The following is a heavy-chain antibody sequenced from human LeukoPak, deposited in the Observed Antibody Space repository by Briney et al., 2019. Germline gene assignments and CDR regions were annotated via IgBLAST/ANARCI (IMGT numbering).Heavy chain of an antibody. CDR2: ISYDGSNK. Sequence: GGSLRLSCAASGFTFSSYGMHWVRQAPGKGLEWVAVISYDGSNKYYADSVKGRFTISRDNSKNTLYLQMNSLRAEDTAVYYCARDVYYGSGSYLFDYWGQGTLVTVSS. D-gene: IGHD3-10*01. J-gene: IGHJ4*02. V-gene: IGHV3-30*03. CDR3: ARDVYYGSGSYLFDY. CDR1: GFTFSSYG.